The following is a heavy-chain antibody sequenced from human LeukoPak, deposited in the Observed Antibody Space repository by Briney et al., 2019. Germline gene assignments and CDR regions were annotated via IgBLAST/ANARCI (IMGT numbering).Heavy chain of an antibody. CDR2: IYPGDSDT. CDR1: GSPFTSYW. V-gene: IGHV5-51*01. D-gene: IGHD3-9*01. Sequence: PGGSLQISFQGSGSPFTSYWIGWVRQVPGKGLEGRGIIYPGDSDTRYSPSFQGQVTSSAAKTISTAYLQCSSLKPSPPAIYSCARLLKYYDKKGGCQNLLDFWGEGPLVTVSS. J-gene: IGHJ4*02. CDR3: ARLLKYYDKKGGCQNLLDF.